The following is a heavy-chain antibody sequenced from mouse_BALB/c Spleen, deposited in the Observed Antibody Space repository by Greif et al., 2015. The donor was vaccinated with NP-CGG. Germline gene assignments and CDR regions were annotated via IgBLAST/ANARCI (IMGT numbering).Heavy chain of an antibody. Sequence: QVQLQQSGAELAKPGASVKMSCKASGYTFTSYWMHWVKQRPGQGLEWIGYINPSTGYTEYNQKFKDKATLTADKSSSAADMQLSSLTSEDSAVYYWARRYCGGSCYAADYWGQGASVTVSS. V-gene: IGHV1-7*01. CDR1: GYTFTSYW. J-gene: IGHJ4*01. CDR2: INPSTGYT. CDR3: ARRYCGGSCYAADY. D-gene: IGHD1-1*01.